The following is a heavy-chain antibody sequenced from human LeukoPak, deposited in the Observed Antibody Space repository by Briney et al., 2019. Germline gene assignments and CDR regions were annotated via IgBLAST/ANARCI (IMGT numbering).Heavy chain of an antibody. D-gene: IGHD5-18*01. CDR1: GGSFSGYY. CDR3: ARGSGYSYLYYFDY. J-gene: IGHJ4*02. V-gene: IGHV4-34*01. CDR2: INHSGST. Sequence: SETLSLTCAVYGGSFSGYYWSWIRQPPGKGLEWIGKINHSGSTNYNPSPKSRVTISVDTSKNQFSLKLSSVTAADTAVYYCARGSGYSYLYYFDYWGQGTLVTVSS.